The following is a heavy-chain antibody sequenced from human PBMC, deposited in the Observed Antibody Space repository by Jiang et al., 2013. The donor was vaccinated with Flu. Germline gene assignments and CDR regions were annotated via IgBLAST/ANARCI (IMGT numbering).Heavy chain of an antibody. CDR3: AREGYYDSSGYYFRGGMDV. Sequence: TCTVSGGSISSYYWSWIRQPPGKGLEWIGYIYYSGSTNYNPSLKSRVTISVDTSKNQFSLKLSSVTAADTAVYYCAREGYYDSSGYYFRGGMDVWGQGTTVTVSS. CDR1: GGSISSYY. CDR2: IYYSGST. D-gene: IGHD3-22*01. V-gene: IGHV4-59*01. J-gene: IGHJ6*02.